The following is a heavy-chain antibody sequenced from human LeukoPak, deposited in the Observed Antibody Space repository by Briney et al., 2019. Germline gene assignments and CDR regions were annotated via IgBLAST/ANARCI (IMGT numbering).Heavy chain of an antibody. J-gene: IGHJ4*02. CDR1: GFTFSNYW. CDR3: ARGVDKREWLVRGDFDY. CDR2: IKQDGSEK. Sequence: GGSLRLSCAASGFTFSNYWMSWVRQAPGKGLEWVANIKQDGSEKYYVDSVKGRFTISRDNGKNSLYLQVNSLRAEDTAVYYCARGVDKREWLVRGDFDYWGQGTLVTVSS. D-gene: IGHD6-19*01. V-gene: IGHV3-7*01.